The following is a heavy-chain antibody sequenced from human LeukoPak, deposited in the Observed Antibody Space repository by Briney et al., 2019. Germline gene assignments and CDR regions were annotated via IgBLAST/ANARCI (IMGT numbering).Heavy chain of an antibody. Sequence: GGSLRLSCAASGLTFINAWMSWVRQAPGKGLEWVGRIKSKTDGGTAAYAAPVKGRFTISRDDSKNTLYLQMNSLKTEDTAVYYCTTDWRFFRDYWGQGTLVTVSS. CDR2: IKSKTDGGTA. J-gene: IGHJ4*02. V-gene: IGHV3-15*07. CDR1: GLTFINAW. D-gene: IGHD3-3*01. CDR3: TTDWRFFRDY.